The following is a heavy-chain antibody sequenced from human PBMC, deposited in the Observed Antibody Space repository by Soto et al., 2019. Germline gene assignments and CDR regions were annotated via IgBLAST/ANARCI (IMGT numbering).Heavy chain of an antibody. CDR1: GFTFSNYW. CDR2: IKVDGSEK. CDR3: AGVAV. J-gene: IGHJ4*02. D-gene: IGHD6-19*01. Sequence: EVQLVESGGGLVQPGGSLRLSCAASGFTFSNYWMSWVRQAPGKGLEWVANIKVDGSEKYYVYSVKGRFTISRDNAQNSLSLQMNSLRAEDTAVDYCAGVAVRGQGNLVTVSS. V-gene: IGHV3-7*05.